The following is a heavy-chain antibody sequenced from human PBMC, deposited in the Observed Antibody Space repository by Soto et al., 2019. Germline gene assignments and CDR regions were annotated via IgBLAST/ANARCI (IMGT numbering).Heavy chain of an antibody. CDR2: IYWDDDK. V-gene: IGHV2-5*02. J-gene: IGHJ6*02. Sequence: QITLKESGPTLVRPTQTLTLTCTFSGFSLSTSGVGVGWIRQPPGKALEWLALIYWDDDKRYSPSLKSRLTITKDTSKNQVLLTKTNMDPVDTATYYCAHSRCGGDCLQSYSSHYYYGRDVWGQGTTVTVSS. D-gene: IGHD2-21*02. CDR3: AHSRCGGDCLQSYSSHYYYGRDV. CDR1: GFSLSTSGVG.